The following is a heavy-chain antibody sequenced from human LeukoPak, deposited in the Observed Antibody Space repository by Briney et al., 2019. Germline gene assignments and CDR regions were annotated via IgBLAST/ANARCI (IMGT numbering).Heavy chain of an antibody. CDR2: ISGSGGST. V-gene: IGHV3-23*01. CDR3: AKEKRQLLWFGELFV. CDR1: GFTFSSYA. D-gene: IGHD3-10*01. Sequence: GGSLRLSCAAPGFTFSSYAMSWVRQAPGKGLEWVSAISGSGGSTYYADSVKGRFTIPRDTSKNTLYLQMNSLRAEDTAVYYCAKEKRQLLWFGELFVWGQGTLVTVSS. J-gene: IGHJ4*02.